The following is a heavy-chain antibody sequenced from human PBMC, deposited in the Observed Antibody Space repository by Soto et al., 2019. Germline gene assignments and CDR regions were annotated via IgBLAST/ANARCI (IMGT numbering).Heavy chain of an antibody. Sequence: LSLTCAVYGGSFSGYYWSWIRQPPGKGLEWIGEINHSGSTNYNPSLKSRVTISVDTSKNQFSLKLSSVTAADTAVYYCARGQGDVWGQGTTVTVSS. CDR2: INHSGST. V-gene: IGHV4-34*01. CDR3: ARGQGDV. CDR1: GGSFSGYY. J-gene: IGHJ6*02.